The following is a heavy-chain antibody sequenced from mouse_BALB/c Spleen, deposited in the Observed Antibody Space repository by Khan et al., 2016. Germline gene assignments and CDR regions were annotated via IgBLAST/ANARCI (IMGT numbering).Heavy chain of an antibody. J-gene: IGHJ4*01. Sequence: QVQLQRSGAELMKPGASVKISCKATGFSFNNYWIEWVKQRPGHGLEWIGDILHGSGNSKYTENLKGKATFTADTSSNTDYMQLSSLTTEASAVYYWAKAWYSMDYWGQGTSVTVSS. V-gene: IGHV1-9*01. CDR3: AKAWYSMDY. CDR2: ILHGSGNS. CDR1: GFSFNNYW.